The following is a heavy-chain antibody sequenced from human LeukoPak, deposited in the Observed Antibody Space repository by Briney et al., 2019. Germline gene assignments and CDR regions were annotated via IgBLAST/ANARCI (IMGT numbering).Heavy chain of an antibody. CDR3: ARHVITMVRGVPKGKLDY. Sequence: SETLSLTCTVSGYSISSGYYWGWIRQPPEKGLEWIGSIYHSGSTYYNPSLKSRVTISVDTSKNQFSLKLSSVTAADTAVYYCARHVITMVRGVPKGKLDYWGQGTLVTVSS. J-gene: IGHJ4*02. V-gene: IGHV4-38-2*02. D-gene: IGHD3-10*01. CDR1: GYSISSGYY. CDR2: IYHSGST.